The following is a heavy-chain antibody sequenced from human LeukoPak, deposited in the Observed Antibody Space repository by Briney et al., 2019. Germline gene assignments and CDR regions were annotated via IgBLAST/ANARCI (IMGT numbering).Heavy chain of an antibody. D-gene: IGHD6-6*01. Sequence: SETLSLTCTVSGGSISSSSYYWGWIRQPPGKGLEWIGSIYYSGSTYYNPSLKSRVTISVDTSKNQFSLKLSSVTAADTAVYCCARLRRQLGTALGYYYMDVWGKGTTVTVSS. V-gene: IGHV4-39*01. CDR2: IYYSGST. CDR3: ARLRRQLGTALGYYYMDV. CDR1: GGSISSSSYY. J-gene: IGHJ6*03.